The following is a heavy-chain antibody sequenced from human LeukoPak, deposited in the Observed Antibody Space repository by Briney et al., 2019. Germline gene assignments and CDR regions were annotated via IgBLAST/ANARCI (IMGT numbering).Heavy chain of an antibody. CDR1: GYTFTSYY. CDR2: INPSGGST. J-gene: IGHJ4*02. CDR3: ARVSYGDYYFDY. Sequence: GASVTVSCKASGYTFTSYYMHWVRQAPGQGLEWMGIINPSGGSTSYAQKFQGRVTMTRDTSTSTVYMELSSLRSEDTAVYYCARVSYGDYYFDYWGQGTLVTVSS. D-gene: IGHD4-17*01. V-gene: IGHV1-46*01.